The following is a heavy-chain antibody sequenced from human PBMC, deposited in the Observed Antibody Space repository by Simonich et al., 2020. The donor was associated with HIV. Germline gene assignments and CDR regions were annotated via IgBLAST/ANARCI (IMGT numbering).Heavy chain of an antibody. D-gene: IGHD2-15*01. Sequence: QVQVKQWCAGLLKPSETLSLTCAVYGGSFSGYYWSWIRQPPGKGLEWIGEVNHSGSATYNASLKSRITISVDTSENQFSLKLSSVTAADTAVYYCARGFPFISLGSYWGQGTLVTVSS. J-gene: IGHJ4*02. CDR3: ARGFPFISLGSY. V-gene: IGHV4-34*01. CDR2: VNHSGSA. CDR1: GGSFSGYY.